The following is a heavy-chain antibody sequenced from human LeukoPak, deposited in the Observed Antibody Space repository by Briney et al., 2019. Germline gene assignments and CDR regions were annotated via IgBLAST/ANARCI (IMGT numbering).Heavy chain of an antibody. V-gene: IGHV4-59*10. J-gene: IGHJ4*02. CDR3: ARDYPYYYDSSGYYYVSYYFDY. CDR2: IYTSGST. Sequence: SETLSLTCAVYGGSFSGYYWSWIRQPPGKGLEWIGRIYTSGSTNYNPSLKSRVTMSVDTSKNQFSLKLSSVTAADTAVYYCARDYPYYYDSSGYYYVSYYFDYWGQGTLVTVSS. D-gene: IGHD3-22*01. CDR1: GGSFSGYY.